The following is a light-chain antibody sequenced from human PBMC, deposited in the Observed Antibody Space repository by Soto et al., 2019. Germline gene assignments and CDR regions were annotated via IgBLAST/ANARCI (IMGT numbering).Light chain of an antibody. CDR2: GAS. V-gene: IGKV3-20*01. CDR1: QSVTSTY. CDR3: HQYGIASPS. J-gene: IGKJ1*01. Sequence: EVVLTQFPGTRSLSPGERATLSCRASQSVTSTYLAWYQQKPGQAPRLLIHGASNRATGIPDRFSGSESGTHFTLAISRLEPEDFAVYYCHQYGIASPSFGQGTKVEIK.